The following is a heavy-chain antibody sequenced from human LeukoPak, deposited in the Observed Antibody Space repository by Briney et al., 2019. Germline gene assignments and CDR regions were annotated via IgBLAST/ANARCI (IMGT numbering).Heavy chain of an antibody. Sequence: GGSLRLSCAASGFTVSSNYMSWVCQAPGKGLEWVSVIYTGGSTDYADSVKGRFTISRDNSKNTLYLQMNSLRAEDTAVYYCARDSSPGGWYYFDYWGQGTLVTVSS. D-gene: IGHD6-19*01. CDR1: GFTVSSNY. J-gene: IGHJ4*02. CDR2: IYTGGST. CDR3: ARDSSPGGWYYFDY. V-gene: IGHV3-53*01.